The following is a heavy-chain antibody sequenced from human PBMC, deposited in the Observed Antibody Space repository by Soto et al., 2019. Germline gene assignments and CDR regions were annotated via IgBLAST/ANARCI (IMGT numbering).Heavy chain of an antibody. V-gene: IGHV4-4*02. CDR1: GDSISSSHW. Sequence: SETLSLTCVISGDSISSSHWWSWVRQPPGKGLEWIGSIYHSGTTYYNPSLRSRVTISVDTPMNQFSLKLSSVTAADTAVYYCATYWNYVAFDIWGQGTMVTVSS. CDR3: ATYWNYVAFDI. J-gene: IGHJ3*02. CDR2: IYHSGTT. D-gene: IGHD1-7*01.